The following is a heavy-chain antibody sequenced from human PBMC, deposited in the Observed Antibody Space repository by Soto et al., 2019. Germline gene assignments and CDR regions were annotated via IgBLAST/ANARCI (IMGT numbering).Heavy chain of an antibody. CDR3: AKTKSSGWYYFDY. J-gene: IGHJ4*02. CDR2: ISYDGSNK. Sequence: GGSLRLSCAASGFTFSSYGMHWVRQAPGKGLEWVAVISYDGSNKYYADSVKGRFTISRDNSKNTLYLQMNSLRAEDTAVYYCAKTKSSGWYYFDYWGQGTLVTVSS. V-gene: IGHV3-30*18. CDR1: GFTFSSYG. D-gene: IGHD6-19*01.